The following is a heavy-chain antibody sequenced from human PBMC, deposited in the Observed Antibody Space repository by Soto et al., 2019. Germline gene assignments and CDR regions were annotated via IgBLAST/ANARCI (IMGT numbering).Heavy chain of an antibody. CDR1: GLNFDDFA. V-gene: IGHV3-9*01. CDR2: ITWNSRVL. Sequence: GGSLRLSCVGTGLNFDDFAMHWVRQAPGKGLEWVSGITWNSRVLAYADSVKGRFTISRDNAKNSLYLQKDRLRDEDAAVYYCAKGRYDFWSPYYFDSWGQGTLVTVSS. D-gene: IGHD3-3*01. CDR3: AKGRYDFWSPYYFDS. J-gene: IGHJ4*02.